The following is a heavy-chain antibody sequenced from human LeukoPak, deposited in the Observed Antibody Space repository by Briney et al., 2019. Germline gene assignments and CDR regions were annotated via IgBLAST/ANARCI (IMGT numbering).Heavy chain of an antibody. Sequence: GASVKVSCRASGYTFTGYYIHWVRQAPGQGLEWMGWINPNSGGTNYAQKFQGRVTMTRDTSISTAYMELSRLRSDDTAVYYCTLLYYDILTGYYNTHHNPNYGMDVWGQGTTVTVSS. J-gene: IGHJ6*02. D-gene: IGHD3-9*01. CDR2: INPNSGGT. V-gene: IGHV1-2*02. CDR1: GYTFTGYY. CDR3: TLLYYDILTGYYNTHHNPNYGMDV.